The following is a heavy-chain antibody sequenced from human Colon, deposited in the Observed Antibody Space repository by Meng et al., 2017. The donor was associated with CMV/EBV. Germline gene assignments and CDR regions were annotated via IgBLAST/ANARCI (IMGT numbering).Heavy chain of an antibody. V-gene: IGHV3-72*01. Sequence: ASGLPLRGTNMDWFGQAPGKGLGWITRTKPKAYNYITESAASVEGGFTTSRDDSKNSLYLQMNSLKTEDTAVYYCTRDSMKGGGFDYWGQGSLVTVSS. CDR3: TRDSMKGGGFDY. CDR1: GLPLRGTN. D-gene: IGHD3-10*01. CDR2: TKPKAYNYIT. J-gene: IGHJ4*02.